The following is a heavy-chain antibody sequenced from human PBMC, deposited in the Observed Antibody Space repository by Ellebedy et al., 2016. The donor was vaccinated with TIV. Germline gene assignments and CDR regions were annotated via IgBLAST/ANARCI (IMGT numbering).Heavy chain of an antibody. V-gene: IGHV1-18*04. CDR3: AARWLSDYYYGMDV. J-gene: IGHJ6*02. Sequence: ASVKVSCXASGYTFTSYGISWVRQAPGQGLEWMGWISAYNGNTNYAQKFQGRVTMTRDTSTSTVYMELSSLRSDDTAVYYCAARWLSDYYYGMDVWGQGTTVTVSS. CDR2: ISAYNGNT. CDR1: GYTFTSYG. D-gene: IGHD3-16*02.